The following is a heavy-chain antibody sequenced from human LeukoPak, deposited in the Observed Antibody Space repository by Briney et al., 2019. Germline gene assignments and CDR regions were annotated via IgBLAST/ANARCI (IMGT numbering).Heavy chain of an antibody. V-gene: IGHV4-59*01. D-gene: IGHD3-22*01. CDR1: GCSISSYY. CDR2: IYYSGST. J-gene: IGHJ5*02. CDR3: ASQSSGYYLGWFDP. Sequence: SETLSLTCTVSGCSISSYYWSWIRQPPGKGLEWIGYIYYSGSTNYNPSLKSRVTISVDTSKNQFSLKLSSVTAADTAVYYCASQSSGYYLGWFDPWGQGTLVTVSS.